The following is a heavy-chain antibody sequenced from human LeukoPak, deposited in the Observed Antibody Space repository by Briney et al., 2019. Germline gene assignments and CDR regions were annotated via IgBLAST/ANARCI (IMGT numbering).Heavy chain of an antibody. J-gene: IGHJ4*02. D-gene: IGHD1-26*01. V-gene: IGHV3-23*01. Sequence: PGGSLRLSCAASGFSFSSYAMSWVRQAPGQGLEWVSAISGSGGSTYYADSVKGRFTISRDNSKNTLYLQMNSLRAEDTAVYYCAKLGDSGSYYSYFDYWGQGTLVTVSS. CDR1: GFSFSSYA. CDR2: ISGSGGST. CDR3: AKLGDSGSYYSYFDY.